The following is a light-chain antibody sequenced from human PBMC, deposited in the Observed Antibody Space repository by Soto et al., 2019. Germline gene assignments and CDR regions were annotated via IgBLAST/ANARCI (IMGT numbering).Light chain of an antibody. CDR1: QSLLHNNGYNY. V-gene: IGKV2-28*01. CDR3: MQGTHWPIT. J-gene: IGKJ5*01. Sequence: DIVVTQSPLSLPVTPGEPASISCRSNQSLLHNNGYNYLDWYMQKPGQSPQLLIYLGSNRASGVPDRFSGSGSGTDFTLKISRVEGADVGVYYCMQGTHWPITFGQGTRLEIK. CDR2: LGS.